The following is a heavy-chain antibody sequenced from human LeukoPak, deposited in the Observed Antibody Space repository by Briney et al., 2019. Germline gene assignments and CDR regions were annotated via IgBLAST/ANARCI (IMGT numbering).Heavy chain of an antibody. Sequence: GGSLRLSCAASGFTFRSYGMHWVRQAPGKGLEWVAFIRYDGTNKYYADFVKGRFTISRDNSKNMLYLQLNSLSAEDTAVYYCTNEYSTSSTDHIWGQGTMVTVSS. CDR1: GFTFRSYG. CDR3: TNEYSTSSTDHI. CDR2: IRYDGTNK. V-gene: IGHV3-30*02. D-gene: IGHD6-6*01. J-gene: IGHJ3*02.